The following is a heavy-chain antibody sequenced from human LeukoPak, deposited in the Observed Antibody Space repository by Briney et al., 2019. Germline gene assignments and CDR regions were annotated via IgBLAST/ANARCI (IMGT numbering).Heavy chain of an antibody. J-gene: IGHJ4*02. V-gene: IGHV1-2*02. CDR3: ARDRVGSGWPRPFYFEF. CDR1: GYTFTGYY. CDR2: INPNTGAT. Sequence: ASVKVSCKPSGYTFTGYYLHWVRQAPGQALEWMGWINPNTGATIYAQKFQGRATMSRDTSSSTAYMDLSYLRSDDTAVYFCARDRVGSGWPRPFYFEFWGQGTLVTVSS. D-gene: IGHD6-19*01.